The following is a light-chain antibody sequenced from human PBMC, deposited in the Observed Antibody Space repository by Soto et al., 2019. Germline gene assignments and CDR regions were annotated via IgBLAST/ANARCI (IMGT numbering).Light chain of an antibody. CDR2: VNS. CDR1: MSNIGAGYD. V-gene: IGLV1-40*01. J-gene: IGLJ1*01. Sequence: QSVLTPPPSVSAAPGQKVTISFTGSMSNIGAGYDVHWYQQVPGTAPKLLIYVNSNRPSGIPDRFSGSKSGTSASLAITGLQTEDEADYYCQSFDSSLSSYVFGTGTKVNV. CDR3: QSFDSSLSSYV.